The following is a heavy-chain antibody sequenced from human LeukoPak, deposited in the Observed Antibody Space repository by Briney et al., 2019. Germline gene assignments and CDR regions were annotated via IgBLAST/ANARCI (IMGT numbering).Heavy chain of an antibody. CDR3: ARDVISLGYYYDSSGYSDAFDI. Sequence: SETLSLTCAVYGGSFSGYYWSWIRQPPGKGLEWIEEINHSGSTNYNPSLKSRVTMSVDTSKNQFSLKLSSVTAADTAVYYCARDVISLGYYYDSSGYSDAFDIWGQGTMVTVSS. CDR1: GGSFSGYY. CDR2: INHSGST. V-gene: IGHV4-34*01. J-gene: IGHJ3*02. D-gene: IGHD3-22*01.